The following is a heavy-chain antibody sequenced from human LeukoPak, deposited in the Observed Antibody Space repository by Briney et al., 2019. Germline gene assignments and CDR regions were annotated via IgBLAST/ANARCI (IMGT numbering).Heavy chain of an antibody. Sequence: SETLSLTCTVSGGSVSSGSYYWSWIRQPPGKGLEWIGYIYYSGSTNYNPSLKSRVTISVDTSKNQFSLKLSSVTAADTAVYYCARVATYYYGSGRHALLDYWGQGTLVTVSS. CDR2: IYYSGST. D-gene: IGHD3-10*01. CDR1: GGSVSSGSYY. CDR3: ARVATYYYGSGRHALLDY. J-gene: IGHJ4*02. V-gene: IGHV4-61*01.